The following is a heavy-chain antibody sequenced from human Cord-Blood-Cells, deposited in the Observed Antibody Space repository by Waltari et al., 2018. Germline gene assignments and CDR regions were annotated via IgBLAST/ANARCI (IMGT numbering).Heavy chain of an antibody. D-gene: IGHD3-22*01. CDR3: ARVGDSMGGYFDY. CDR1: GFTFSSYG. CDR2: IWYDGSNK. V-gene: IGHV3-33*01. J-gene: IGHJ4*02. Sequence: QVQLVESGGGVVQPGRSLRLSCAASGFTFSSYGMHWVRQAPGKGLEWVAVIWYDGSNKYYADSVKGRFTISRDNSKNTLYLQMNSLRAEDTAVYYCARVGDSMGGYFDYWGQGTLVTVSS.